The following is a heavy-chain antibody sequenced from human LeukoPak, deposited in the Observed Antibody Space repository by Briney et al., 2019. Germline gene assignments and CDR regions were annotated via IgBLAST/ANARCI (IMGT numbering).Heavy chain of an antibody. CDR3: AKIATVEMATTTSFDY. V-gene: IGHV3-30*02. D-gene: IGHD5-24*01. Sequence: GGSLRLSCAASGFTFSSYGMHWVRQAPGKGLEWVAFIRYDGSNKYYADSVKGRFTISRDNSKNTLYLQMNSLRAEDTAVYYCAKIATVEMATTTSFDYWGQGTLVTVSS. J-gene: IGHJ4*02. CDR2: IRYDGSNK. CDR1: GFTFSSYG.